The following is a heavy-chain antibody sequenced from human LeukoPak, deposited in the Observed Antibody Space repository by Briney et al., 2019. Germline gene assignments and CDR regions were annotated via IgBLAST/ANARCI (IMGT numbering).Heavy chain of an antibody. CDR1: GGSISSSNSY. J-gene: IGHJ4*02. CDR3: ARVQYCSGGSCHNLRLFDQ. V-gene: IGHV4-39*01. CDR2: IYYSGST. Sequence: SETLSLTCTVSGGSISSSNSYWGWIRQPPGKGLEWIANIYYSGSTHYNPSLKSRVTISVDTSKNQFSLNLRSVTAVDTAVYYCARVQYCSGGSCHNLRLFDQWGQGTLVTVSS. D-gene: IGHD2-15*01.